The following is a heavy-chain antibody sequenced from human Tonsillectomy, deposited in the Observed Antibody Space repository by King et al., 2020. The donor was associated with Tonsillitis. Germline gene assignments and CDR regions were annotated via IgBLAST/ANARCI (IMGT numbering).Heavy chain of an antibody. CDR3: ARGWSEGFDP. CDR1: GFTFTNQW. D-gene: IGHD3-3*01. J-gene: IGHJ5*02. V-gene: IGHV3-74*02. Sequence: VQLVESGGTLVQPGGSLRLSCAASGFTFTNQWIHWVRQAPGKGLVWISRMNIDGTTTSYADSVKGRSTISRDNARTTVYLQMNSLRVEDTAVYYCARGWSEGFDPWGPGTLVTASS. CDR2: MNIDGTTT.